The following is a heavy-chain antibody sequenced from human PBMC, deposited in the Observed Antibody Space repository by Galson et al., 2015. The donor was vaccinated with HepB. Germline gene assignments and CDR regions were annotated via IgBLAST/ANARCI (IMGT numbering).Heavy chain of an antibody. J-gene: IGHJ6*02. D-gene: IGHD1-1*01. CDR3: ATNTTTYYYGMDV. CDR2: ISSDGSNK. V-gene: IGHV3-30-3*01. Sequence: SLRLSCAASGFAFSGYVMHWVRQAPGKGLEWVAVISSDGSNKYYADSVKGRFTISRDNSKNTLYLQMNSLRVEDTAVFFCATNTTTYYYGMDVWGQGTTVTVSS. CDR1: GFAFSGYV.